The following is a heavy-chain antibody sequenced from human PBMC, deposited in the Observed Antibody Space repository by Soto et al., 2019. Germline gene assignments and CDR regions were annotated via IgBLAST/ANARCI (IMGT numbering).Heavy chain of an antibody. CDR1: GFTFDDYA. CDR3: VKDVTATAGIAFDS. V-gene: IGHV3-9*01. D-gene: IGHD6-13*01. J-gene: IGHJ5*01. CDR2: ITWNSGNT. Sequence: GGSLRLSCAASGFTFDDYAMHWVRQAPGKGLEWVSGITWNSGNTDYSDSVKGRFTISRDNAKRFIYLQMSGLRPEDTALYYCVKDVTATAGIAFDSWGQGTLVTVSS.